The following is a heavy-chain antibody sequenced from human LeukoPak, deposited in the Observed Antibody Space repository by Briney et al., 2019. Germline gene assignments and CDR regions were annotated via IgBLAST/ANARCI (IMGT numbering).Heavy chain of an antibody. J-gene: IGHJ4*02. Sequence: GGSLRLYCAASGFTFSSYAMSWVRQAPGKGLEWVSSISSSSSYIYYADSVKGRFTISRDNAKNSLYLQMNSLRAEDTAVYYCARVVVVPAARTPYFDYWGQGTLVTVSS. CDR1: GFTFSSYA. CDR3: ARVVVVPAARTPYFDY. D-gene: IGHD2-2*01. V-gene: IGHV3-21*01. CDR2: ISSSSSYI.